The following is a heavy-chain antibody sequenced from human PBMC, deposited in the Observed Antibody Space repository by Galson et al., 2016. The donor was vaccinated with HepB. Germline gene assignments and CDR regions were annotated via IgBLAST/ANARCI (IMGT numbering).Heavy chain of an antibody. D-gene: IGHD6-19*01. Sequence: SVKVSCKASGGTFSTYAISWVRQAPGQGLEWVGAIIPTLGTPNYAQKFQGRVTITADESTSTAYLELSSLRSEDTAVYYFARDFDQGSGWYDQEYYYYGMDVWGQGTTVTVSS. CDR3: ARDFDQGSGWYDQEYYYYGMDV. J-gene: IGHJ6*02. CDR1: GGTFSTYA. V-gene: IGHV1-69*13. CDR2: IIPTLGTP.